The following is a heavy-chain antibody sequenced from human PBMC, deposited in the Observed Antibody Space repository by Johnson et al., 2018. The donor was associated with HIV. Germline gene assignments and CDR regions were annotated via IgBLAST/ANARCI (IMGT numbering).Heavy chain of an antibody. Sequence: VQLVESGGGLVQPGGSLRLSCAASRFTFSSYDMHWVRQATGKGLEWVSAIGTAGDTYYPGSVKGRFTISRENAKNSLYLQMNSLRAEDTAVYYCAREPGSSSRLGAFDIWGQGTMVTVSS. V-gene: IGHV3-13*01. CDR3: AREPGSSSRLGAFDI. CDR1: RFTFSSYD. J-gene: IGHJ3*02. CDR2: IGTAGDT. D-gene: IGHD6-13*01.